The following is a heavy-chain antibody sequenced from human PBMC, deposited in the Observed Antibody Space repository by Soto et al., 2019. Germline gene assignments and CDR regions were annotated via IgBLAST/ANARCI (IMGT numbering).Heavy chain of an antibody. V-gene: IGHV1-8*01. CDR3: ARVLDDDYVWGSYRYFDY. J-gene: IGHJ4*02. D-gene: IGHD3-16*02. Sequence: GASVKVSCKASGYTFTSYDINWVRQATGQGLEWMGWMNPNSGNTGYAQKFQGRATMTRNTSISTAYMELSSLRSEDTAVYYCARVLDDDYVWGSYRYFDYWGQGTLVTVSS. CDR2: MNPNSGNT. CDR1: GYTFTSYD.